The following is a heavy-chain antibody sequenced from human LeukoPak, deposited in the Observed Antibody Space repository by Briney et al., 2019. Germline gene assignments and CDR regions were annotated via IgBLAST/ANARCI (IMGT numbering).Heavy chain of an antibody. CDR1: GFTFDDFA. CDR2: VSGNGVNT. D-gene: IGHD2-8*02. J-gene: IGHJ4*02. V-gene: IGHV3-43*02. Sequence: GGSLRLSCAASGFTFDDFAMHWVRRTPGKGLEWVSLVSGNGVNTYYGDSVKGRFTISRDNSKNSLYLQMNSLTTEDTAFYYCVKDKTSWYYFDYWGQGTLVTVSS. CDR3: VKDKTSWYYFDY.